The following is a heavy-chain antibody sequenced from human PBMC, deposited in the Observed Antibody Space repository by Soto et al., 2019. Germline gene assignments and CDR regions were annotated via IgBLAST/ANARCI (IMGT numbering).Heavy chain of an antibody. V-gene: IGHV3-23*01. CDR2: ISGSGGST. D-gene: IGHD2-15*01. J-gene: IGHJ6*02. Sequence: EVQLLESGGGLVQPGGSLRLSCAASGFTFGIHAMSWVRQAPGKGLEWVSFISGSGGSTYYAASVKGRFTISRDNSKKTLYLQMNSLRGEDTAVYYCGKGSAATNYFYYATDVWGQGTTVTVSS. CDR1: GFTFGIHA. CDR3: GKGSAATNYFYYATDV.